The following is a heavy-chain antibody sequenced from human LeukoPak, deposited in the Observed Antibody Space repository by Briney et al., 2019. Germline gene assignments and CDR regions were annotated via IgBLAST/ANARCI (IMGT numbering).Heavy chain of an antibody. CDR1: GGSISSGGYS. CDR3: ARYDFWSTSFDY. V-gene: IGHV4-30-2*01. CDR2: IYHSGST. D-gene: IGHD3-3*01. J-gene: IGHJ4*02. Sequence: PSQTLSLTCAVSGGSISSGGYSWSWIRQPPGKGLEWIGYIYHSGSTYYNPSLKSRVTISVDRSKNQFSLKLSSVTAADTAVYYCARYDFWSTSFDYWGQGTLVTVSS.